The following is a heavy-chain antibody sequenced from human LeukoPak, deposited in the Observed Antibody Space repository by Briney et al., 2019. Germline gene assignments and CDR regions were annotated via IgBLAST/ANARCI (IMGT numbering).Heavy chain of an antibody. D-gene: IGHD1-26*01. CDR2: IRYDGSNK. CDR1: GFTFSSYG. CDR3: AKDMTREPTPPLDL. J-gene: IGHJ2*01. Sequence: GGSLRLSCAASGFTFSSYGMHWGRRAPGKGLEWVAFIRYDGSNKYYADSVKGRFTISRDNSKNTLYLQMNSLRAEDTAVYYCAKDMTREPTPPLDLWGRGTLVTVSS. V-gene: IGHV3-30*02.